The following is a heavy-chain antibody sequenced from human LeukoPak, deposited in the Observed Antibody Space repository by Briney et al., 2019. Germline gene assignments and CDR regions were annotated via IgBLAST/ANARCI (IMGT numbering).Heavy chain of an antibody. V-gene: IGHV1-69*05. CDR1: GGTFSSYA. Sequence: ASVKVSCKASGGTFSSYAISWVRQAPGQGLEWMGGIIPIFGTANYAQKFQGGVTITTDESTSTAYMELSSLRSEDTAVYYCARGVDFWTSPGANWFDPWGQGTLVTVSS. D-gene: IGHD3-3*01. CDR3: ARGVDFWTSPGANWFDP. J-gene: IGHJ5*02. CDR2: IIPIFGTA.